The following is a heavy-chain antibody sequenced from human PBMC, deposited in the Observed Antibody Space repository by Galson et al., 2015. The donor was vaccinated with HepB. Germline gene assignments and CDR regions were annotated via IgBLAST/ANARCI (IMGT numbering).Heavy chain of an antibody. V-gene: IGHV3-23*01. CDR1: GFIFNNNA. D-gene: IGHD1-1*01. CDR3: AKDRYNDNRGFSSFDF. Sequence: SLRLSCAASGFIFNNNAMNWVRQAPGKGLEWVSGVSGSGDRTWYADSVKGRFTISRDNPKNTLYLQMNSLRAEDTAVYYCAKDRYNDNRGFSSFDFWGQGTLVTVSS. J-gene: IGHJ4*02. CDR2: VSGSGDRT.